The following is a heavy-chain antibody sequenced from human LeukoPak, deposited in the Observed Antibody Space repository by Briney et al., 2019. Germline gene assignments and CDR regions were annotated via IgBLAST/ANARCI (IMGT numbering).Heavy chain of an antibody. CDR3: ARDCGYYDFWSGYYI. D-gene: IGHD3-3*01. V-gene: IGHV3-30-3*01. CDR2: ISYDGSNK. J-gene: IGHJ4*02. CDR1: GFTFSSYA. Sequence: PGGSLRLSCAASGFTFSSYAMHWVRQAPGKGLEWVAVISYDGSNKYYADSVKGRFTISRDNSKNTLYLQMNSLRAEDTAVYYCARDCGYYDFWSGYYIWGQGTLVTVSS.